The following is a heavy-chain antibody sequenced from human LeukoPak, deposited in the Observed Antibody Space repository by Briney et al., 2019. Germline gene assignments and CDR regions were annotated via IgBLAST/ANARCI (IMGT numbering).Heavy chain of an antibody. D-gene: IGHD3-22*01. V-gene: IGHV3-53*01. CDR2: IYSGGST. Sequence: PGGSLRLSCAASGFTFSSYWMNWARQAPGKGLEWVSVIYSGGSTYYADSVKGRFTISRDNSKNTLYLQMNSLRAEDTAVYYCARKYYDSSGYYYGGAFDIWGQGTMVTVSS. CDR1: GFTFSSYW. J-gene: IGHJ3*02. CDR3: ARKYYDSSGYYYGGAFDI.